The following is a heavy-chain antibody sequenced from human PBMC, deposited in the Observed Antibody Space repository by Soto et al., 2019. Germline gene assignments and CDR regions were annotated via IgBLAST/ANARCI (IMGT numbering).Heavy chain of an antibody. V-gene: IGHV6-1*01. CDR2: TYYRSKWYN. D-gene: IGHD3-3*01. J-gene: IGHJ4*02. CDR3: ARGREYDFRPDESTLYFDY. Sequence: KQSQTLSLTCAISGDSVSSNSAAWNWIRQSPSRGLEWLGRTYYRSKWYNDYAVSVKSRITINPDTSKNQFSLQLNSVTPEDTAVYYCARGREYDFRPDESTLYFDYWGQGTLVTVSS. CDR1: GDSVSSNSAA.